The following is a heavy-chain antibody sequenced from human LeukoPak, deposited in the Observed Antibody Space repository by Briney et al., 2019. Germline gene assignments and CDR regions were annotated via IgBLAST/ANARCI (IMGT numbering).Heavy chain of an antibody. Sequence: GGSLRLSCAASGFTFTNYAMSWVRQAPGKGLEWVSGISDVEKIPYYSDSVKGRFTISRDNSKKTVYLQMNNLRAEETAVYFCARHDSYIPYWGQGIPVTVSS. CDR3: ARHDSYIPY. CDR1: GFTFTNYA. D-gene: IGHD3-10*01. CDR2: ISDVEKIP. V-gene: IGHV3-23*01. J-gene: IGHJ4*02.